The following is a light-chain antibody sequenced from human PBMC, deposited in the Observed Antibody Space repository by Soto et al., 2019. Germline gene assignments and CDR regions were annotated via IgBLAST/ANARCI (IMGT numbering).Light chain of an antibody. CDR3: SSYTSTNPLWV. J-gene: IGLJ3*02. Sequence: QSVLTQPASVSGSPGQSITISCSGAGTYNYVCWYQQHPGKAPKLVIYDVSNRPSGGSNRFFGSKSGNTASLTISGLRTEDEADYYCSSYTSTNPLWVFGGGTKLTVL. V-gene: IGLV2-14*03. CDR2: DVS. CDR1: GTYNY.